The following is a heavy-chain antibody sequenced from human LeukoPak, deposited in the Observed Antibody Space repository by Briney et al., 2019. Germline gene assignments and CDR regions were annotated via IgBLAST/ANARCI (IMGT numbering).Heavy chain of an antibody. CDR1: GFTFSNAW. V-gene: IGHV3-15*01. Sequence: GGSLRLSCAASGFTFSNAWMSWVRQAPGKGLEWVGRITSKTDGGTTDYVAPVKGRFTISRDDAKNTLYLQMNSLKTDDTAVYYCTTDLRYFDRTGFAFDVWGQGTLVTVSS. D-gene: IGHD3-9*01. CDR2: ITSKTDGGTT. CDR3: TTDLRYFDRTGFAFDV. J-gene: IGHJ3*01.